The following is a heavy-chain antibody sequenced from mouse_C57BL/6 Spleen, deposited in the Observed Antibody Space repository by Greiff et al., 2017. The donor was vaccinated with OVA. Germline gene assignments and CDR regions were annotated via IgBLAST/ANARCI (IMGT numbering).Heavy chain of an antibody. D-gene: IGHD1-1*01. V-gene: IGHV1-81*01. CDR3: ARSGSITSVVYFDY. Sequence: VQLQQSGAELARPGASVKLSCKASGYTFTSYGISWVKQRTGQGLEWIGEIYPRSGNTYYNEKFKGKATLTADKSSSTAYMELRSLTSEDSAVYYCARSGSITSVVYFDYWGQGTTLTVSS. CDR1: GYTFTSYG. CDR2: IYPRSGNT. J-gene: IGHJ2*01.